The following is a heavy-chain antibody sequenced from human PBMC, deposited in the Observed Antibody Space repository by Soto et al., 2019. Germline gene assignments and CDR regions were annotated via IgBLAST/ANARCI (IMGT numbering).Heavy chain of an antibody. CDR1: GFTLSSFG. Sequence: PGGSLRLSCAGSGFTLSSFGMHWVRQAPGKGLEHVSTFSSNGIGTYYADSVKGRFTFSRDTSKNTLYLQMNSLRTEDTAVYYWVKDVGQCAGGSRYPSGLDVWGQGTMVTVSS. J-gene: IGHJ6*02. CDR3: VKDVGQCAGGSRYPSGLDV. D-gene: IGHD2-15*01. V-gene: IGHV3-64D*06. CDR2: FSSNGIGT.